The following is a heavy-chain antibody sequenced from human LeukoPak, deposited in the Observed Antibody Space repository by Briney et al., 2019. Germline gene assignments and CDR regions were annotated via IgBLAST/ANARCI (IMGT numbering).Heavy chain of an antibody. D-gene: IGHD4-17*01. Sequence: GQSLRLSCAAAGFTFSTYGMSWVRQPAEKGLEWDSAIRGIAVRTYYADSVEGRFTISRDDSKNTLYLQMNSLRDEDTAVYYCAKGIGDGYGEWSAFDIWGQGTMVTVSS. J-gene: IGHJ3*02. CDR2: IRGIAVRT. CDR1: GFTFSTYG. CDR3: AKGIGDGYGEWSAFDI. V-gene: IGHV3-23*01.